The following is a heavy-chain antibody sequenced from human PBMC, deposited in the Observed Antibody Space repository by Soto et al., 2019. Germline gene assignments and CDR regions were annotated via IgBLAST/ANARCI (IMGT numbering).Heavy chain of an antibody. D-gene: IGHD3-16*01. Sequence: QLQLQESGPGLVKPSETLSLTCTVSSDSITSSNYYWGWIRQPPGKGLEWIGSFYYSTSTYYTPSLKSRVTISVDTSKNQFSLKLSSVTAADTAVYYCARTPSMTTFGGIIVWGQGTLVTVSS. CDR3: ARTPSMTTFGGIIV. CDR1: SDSITSSNYY. V-gene: IGHV4-39*01. J-gene: IGHJ4*02. CDR2: FYYSTST.